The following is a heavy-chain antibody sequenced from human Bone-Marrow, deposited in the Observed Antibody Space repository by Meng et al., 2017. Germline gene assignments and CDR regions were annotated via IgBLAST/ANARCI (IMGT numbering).Heavy chain of an antibody. CDR1: GFTFSSYS. Sequence: GESLKISCAASGFTFSSYSMNWVRQAPGKGLEWVGRIKSKTDGGTTDYAAPVKGRFTISRADSKNTLYLQMNSLRAEDTAVYYCARVRSTYYYYGMDVWGQGTTVTVSS. V-gene: IGHV3-15*01. CDR3: ARVRSTYYYYGMDV. CDR2: IKSKTDGGTT. D-gene: IGHD1-26*01. J-gene: IGHJ6*02.